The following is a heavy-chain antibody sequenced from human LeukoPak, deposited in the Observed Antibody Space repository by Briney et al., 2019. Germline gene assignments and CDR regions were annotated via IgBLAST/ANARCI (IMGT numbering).Heavy chain of an antibody. Sequence: SETLSLTCTVSGGSISSYYGSWIRQPPGKRPEWIGYIYYSGMTNYNPSLKSRVTISVETSKNQFSLKLSSVTAADTAVYYCARAPGFSSGWWDCWGRGALVTVSS. CDR2: IYYSGMT. V-gene: IGHV4-59*01. J-gene: IGHJ4*02. CDR1: GGSISSYY. CDR3: ARAPGFSSGWWDC. D-gene: IGHD6-19*01.